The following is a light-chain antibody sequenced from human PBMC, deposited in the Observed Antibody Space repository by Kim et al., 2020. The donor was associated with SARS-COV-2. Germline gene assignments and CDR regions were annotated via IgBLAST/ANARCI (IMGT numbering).Light chain of an antibody. Sequence: DIQMTQSPSSLSASVGDRVTITCRASQDIANSLAWYKQKPGKVPQVLIYAASTLQSGVPSRFSGSGSGTEFTLTIGSLQTEDVATYYCQKYNSAPWTFGPGTKVDIK. J-gene: IGKJ1*01. CDR2: AAS. V-gene: IGKV1-27*01. CDR1: QDIANS. CDR3: QKYNSAPWT.